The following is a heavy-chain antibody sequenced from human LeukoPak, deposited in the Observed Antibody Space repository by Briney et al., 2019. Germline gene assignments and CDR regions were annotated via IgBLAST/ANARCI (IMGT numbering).Heavy chain of an antibody. CDR1: GYTFTGYY. D-gene: IGHD2-15*01. Sequence: ASVKVSYKASGYTFTGYYMHWVRQAPGQGLEWMGWINPNSGGTNYAQKFQGWVTMTRDTSISTAYMELSRLRSDDTAVYYCAREMEDDIVYGYWGQGTLSPSPQ. V-gene: IGHV1-2*04. CDR2: INPNSGGT. J-gene: IGHJ4*02. CDR3: AREMEDDIVYGY.